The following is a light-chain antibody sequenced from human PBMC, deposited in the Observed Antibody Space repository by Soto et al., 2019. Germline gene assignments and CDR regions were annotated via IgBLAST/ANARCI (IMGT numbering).Light chain of an antibody. Sequence: EIVLTQSPGTLSLSPGERASLSCSASQRLMSSYLAWYQHKPARAPRLLIYGASSRATGIPDRFSGSGSGRDFTLSISRLEPEDFAVYYCQQYASSPLTFGGGTKVDIK. J-gene: IGKJ4*01. CDR3: QQYASSPLT. CDR1: QRLMSSY. CDR2: GAS. V-gene: IGKV3-20*01.